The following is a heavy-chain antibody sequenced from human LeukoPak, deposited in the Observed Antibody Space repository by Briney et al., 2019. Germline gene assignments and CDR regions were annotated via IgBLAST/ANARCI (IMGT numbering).Heavy chain of an antibody. D-gene: IGHD5-18*01. CDR3: ARGPYRYFAY. V-gene: IGHV1-46*01. Sequence: ASVKVSCTASGYTFTRYYIHWVRQAPGQGLEWMGIINPSGGSTTYTQKFQGRVTVTGDTSTSTVYMELSSLRSEDTAVYYCARGPYRYFAYWGEGTLVTASS. J-gene: IGHJ4*02. CDR2: INPSGGST. CDR1: GYTFTRYY.